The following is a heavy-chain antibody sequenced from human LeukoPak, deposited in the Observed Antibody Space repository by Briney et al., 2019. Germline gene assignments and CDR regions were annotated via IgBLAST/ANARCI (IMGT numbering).Heavy chain of an antibody. CDR3: AREIGRDGYNRSFDY. CDR1: GGSFISYY. Sequence: SETLSLTCTVSGGSFISYYWSWIRQPAGKGLEWIGRIYTSGNTNYSPSLKSRVTMSVDTSENQFSLNLSSVTAADTAVYYCAREIGRDGYNRSFDYWGQGTLVTVSS. V-gene: IGHV4-4*07. CDR2: IYTSGNT. J-gene: IGHJ4*02. D-gene: IGHD5-24*01.